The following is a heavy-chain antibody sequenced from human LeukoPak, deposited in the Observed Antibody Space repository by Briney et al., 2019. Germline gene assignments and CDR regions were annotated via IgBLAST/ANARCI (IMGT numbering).Heavy chain of an antibody. D-gene: IGHD1-14*01. J-gene: IGHJ4*02. CDR2: INSNSGGT. V-gene: IGHV1-2*02. CDR3: VRQVSDY. CDR1: GYTFIDYY. Sequence: ASVKVSCKASGYTFIDYYIHWVRQAPGQGLEWMGWINSNSGGTNYAQKFQGRVTMTRDTSISTAYMELSRLRSDDTAVYYCVRQVSDYWGQGTLVTVSP.